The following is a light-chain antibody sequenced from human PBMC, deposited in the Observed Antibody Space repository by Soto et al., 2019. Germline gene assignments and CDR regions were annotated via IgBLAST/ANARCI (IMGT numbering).Light chain of an antibody. CDR3: SSYTSSSTHVV. J-gene: IGLJ2*01. V-gene: IGLV2-14*01. Sequence: QSALTQPASVSGSPGQSITISCTGTSSDVGGYNYVSWYQQHPGKAPKLMIYDVSNRPSGVSDRFSGSKSGNTASLTISGLQDEDEADYYWSSYTSSSTHVVFGGGTKLTVL. CDR2: DVS. CDR1: SSDVGGYNY.